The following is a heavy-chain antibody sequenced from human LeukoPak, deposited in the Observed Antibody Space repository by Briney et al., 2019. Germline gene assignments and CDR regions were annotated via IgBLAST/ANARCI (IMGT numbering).Heavy chain of an antibody. CDR3: ARVGCSGGSCYSVWFDP. Sequence: PSETLSLTCTVFGGSISSYYWSWIRQPAGKGLEWIGRIYTSGSTNYNPSLKSRVTMSVDTSKNQFSLKLSSVTAADTAVYYCARVGCSGGSCYSVWFDPWGQGTLVTVSS. CDR1: GGSISSYY. D-gene: IGHD2-15*01. J-gene: IGHJ5*02. V-gene: IGHV4-4*07. CDR2: IYTSGST.